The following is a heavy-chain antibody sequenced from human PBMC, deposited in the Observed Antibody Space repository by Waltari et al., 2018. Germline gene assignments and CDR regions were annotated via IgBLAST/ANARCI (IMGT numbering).Heavy chain of an antibody. D-gene: IGHD5-12*01. Sequence: QLLLQESCPGLVTPSETLSLTCTVSGGPINRSSYYWGWVSQSPGKGPEWLGRMYYSGTTYYNPTLESRLTISGDTSKNQFSLRLSSVTAADTAVYYCARHWKRNGYRFDPWGQGTRVTVSS. CDR3: ARHWKRNGYRFDP. J-gene: IGHJ5*02. CDR1: GGPINRSSYY. CDR2: MYYSGTT. V-gene: IGHV4-39*01.